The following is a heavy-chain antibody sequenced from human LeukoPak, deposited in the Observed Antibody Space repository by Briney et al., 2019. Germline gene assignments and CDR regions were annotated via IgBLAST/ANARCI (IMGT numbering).Heavy chain of an antibody. Sequence: GGSLRLSCAASGFTFSSYWMSWVRQAPGKGLEWVANIKQDGSEKYYVDSVKGRFTISRDNAKNSLYLQMNSLRAEDTAVYYCARDSFNYDSALTIPFDYWGQGTLVTVSS. J-gene: IGHJ4*02. CDR1: GFTFSSYW. V-gene: IGHV3-7*01. CDR2: IKQDGSEK. D-gene: IGHD3-10*01. CDR3: ARDSFNYDSALTIPFDY.